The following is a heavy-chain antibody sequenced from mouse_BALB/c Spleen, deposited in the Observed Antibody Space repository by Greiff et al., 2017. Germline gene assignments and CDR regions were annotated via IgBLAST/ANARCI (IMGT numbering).Heavy chain of an antibody. V-gene: IGHV5-17*02. Sequence: EVQRVESGGGLVQPGGSRKLSCAASGFTFSSFGMHWVRQAPEKGLEWVAYISSGSSTIYYADTVKGRFTISRDNPKNTLFLQMTSVRSEDTAMYYCASSGRLGAMDYWGQGTSVTVSS. CDR2: ISSGSSTI. D-gene: IGHD4-1*01. J-gene: IGHJ4*01. CDR3: ASSGRLGAMDY. CDR1: GFTFSSFG.